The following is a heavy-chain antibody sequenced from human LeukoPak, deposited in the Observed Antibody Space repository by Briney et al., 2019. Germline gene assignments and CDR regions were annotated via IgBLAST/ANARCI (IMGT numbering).Heavy chain of an antibody. V-gene: IGHV4-59*01. J-gene: IGHJ6*03. Sequence: SETLSLTCTVSGGSISSYYGSWIRQPPGKGLEWSGYIYYSGSTNYNPSLKSRVTISVDTSKNRFSLKLSSVTAADTAVYYCARALLRPWRDYYMDVWGKGTTVTVSS. CDR3: ARALLRPWRDYYMDV. CDR1: GGSISSYY. D-gene: IGHD3-16*01. CDR2: IYYSGST.